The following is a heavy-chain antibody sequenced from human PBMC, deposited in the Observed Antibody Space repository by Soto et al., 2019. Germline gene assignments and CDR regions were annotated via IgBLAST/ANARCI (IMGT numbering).Heavy chain of an antibody. D-gene: IGHD3-9*01. V-gene: IGHV2-5*02. CDR2: IYWDDSK. Sequence: QITLKESGPTLVRPTQTLTLTCAFSGFSLSTSGVGVGWIRPPPGKALEWLAVIYWDDSKHYSPSLRSRRTITKATSTNPVVLTMTNMDPMDTGTYYCAHKGPEDWPPEYWGQGTLVTVSS. CDR1: GFSLSTSGVG. CDR3: AHKGPEDWPPEY. J-gene: IGHJ4*02.